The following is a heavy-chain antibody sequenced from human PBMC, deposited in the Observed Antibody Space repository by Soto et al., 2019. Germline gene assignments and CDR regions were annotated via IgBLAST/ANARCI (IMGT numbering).Heavy chain of an antibody. D-gene: IGHD6-19*01. CDR1: RVAFSKFI. J-gene: IGHJ6*02. Sequence: GASVKVSCKASRVAFSKFIVTWVRQAPGLGHEWVGGIIPIFGTANYAQKFQGRVTITADESTSTSYMEVNNLRSEDTAVYYCAKVRYSSPMGYYYGMDVWGQGTTVTVSS. V-gene: IGHV1-69*13. CDR3: AKVRYSSPMGYYYGMDV. CDR2: IIPIFGTA.